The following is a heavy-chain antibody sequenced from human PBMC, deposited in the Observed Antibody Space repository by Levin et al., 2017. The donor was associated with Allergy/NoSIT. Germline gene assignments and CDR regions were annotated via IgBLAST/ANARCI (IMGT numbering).Heavy chain of an antibody. CDR1: GYRFTTYW. CDR2: IWPDDSDT. D-gene: IGHD4/OR15-4a*01. V-gene: IGHV5-51*01. Sequence: SFPFSGYRFTTYWIAWVRQMPGKGLEWMGIIWPDDSDTRYSPSFQGQVTISSDKSTSTAYLQWISLKASDTAIYHCARRPGANQYYYYGMDVWGQGTSVTVSS. CDR3: ARRPGANQYYYYGMDV. J-gene: IGHJ6*02.